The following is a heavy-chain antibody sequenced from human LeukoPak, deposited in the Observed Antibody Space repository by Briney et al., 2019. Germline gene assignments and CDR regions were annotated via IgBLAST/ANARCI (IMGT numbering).Heavy chain of an antibody. CDR3: AKETRGSYSDY. V-gene: IGHV3-30*02. J-gene: IGHJ4*02. CDR1: GFTFSSSG. Sequence: PGGSLRLSCVASGFTFSSSGMHWVRQAPGKGLEWVAFISYDGSNRYYADSVKGRFSISRDNSKNTLYLQMNSLRAEDTAVYYCAKETRGSYSDYWGQGTLVTVSS. CDR2: ISYDGSNR. D-gene: IGHD5-12*01.